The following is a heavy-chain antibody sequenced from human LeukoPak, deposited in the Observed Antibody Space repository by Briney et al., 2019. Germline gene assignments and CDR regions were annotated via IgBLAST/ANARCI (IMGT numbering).Heavy chain of an antibody. D-gene: IGHD5-18*01. Sequence: GGSLRLSCAASGFTFSSYWMSWVRQAPGKGLEWVANIKQDGSEKYHVDSVKGRFTISRDNAKNSLYLQMNSLRAEDTAVYYCARDDAAMVSDYWGQGTLVTVSS. CDR3: ARDDAAMVSDY. J-gene: IGHJ4*02. CDR1: GFTFSSYW. CDR2: IKQDGSEK. V-gene: IGHV3-7*01.